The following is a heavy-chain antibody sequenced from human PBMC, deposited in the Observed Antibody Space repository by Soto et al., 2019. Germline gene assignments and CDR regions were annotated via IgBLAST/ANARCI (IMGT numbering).Heavy chain of an antibody. V-gene: IGHV4-59*01. J-gene: IGHJ4*02. CDR1: GGSISSYY. CDR3: ASHPCSGGSCYYFDY. CDR2: IYYSGST. Sequence: SETLSLTCTVSGGSISSYYWSWIRQPPGKGLEWIGYIYYSGSTNYNPSLKSRVTISVDTSKNQFSLKLSSVTAADTAVYYCASHPCSGGSCYYFDYWGQGTLVTVSS. D-gene: IGHD2-15*01.